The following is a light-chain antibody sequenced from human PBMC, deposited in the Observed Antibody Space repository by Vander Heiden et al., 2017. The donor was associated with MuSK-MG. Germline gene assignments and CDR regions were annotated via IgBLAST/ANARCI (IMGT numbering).Light chain of an antibody. CDR3: NSRDSSGNHYVV. CDR1: SLRSYS. J-gene: IGLJ2*01. CDR2: GKN. Sequence: SSELTQDPAVSVALGQTVRITCQGNSLRSYSASWYQQKPGQAPVLVIYGKNYRPAGIPDRSSGSSSGNTASLTITGAQAEDEADDYCNSRDSSGNHYVVFGGGTKLTVL. V-gene: IGLV3-19*01.